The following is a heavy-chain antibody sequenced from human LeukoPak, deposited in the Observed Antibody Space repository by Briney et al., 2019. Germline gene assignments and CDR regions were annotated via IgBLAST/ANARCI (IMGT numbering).Heavy chain of an antibody. CDR3: ARDATRAYSSSWRYYYYGMDV. V-gene: IGHV1-18*01. CDR1: GYTFTSYG. Sequence: ASVKVSCKASGYTFTSYGISWVRQAPGQGLEWMGWISAYNGNTNYAQKLQGRVTMTTDTSTSTAYMELRSLRSDDTAVYYCARDATRAYSSSWRYYYYGMDVWGQGTTVTVSS. J-gene: IGHJ6*02. CDR2: ISAYNGNT. D-gene: IGHD6-13*01.